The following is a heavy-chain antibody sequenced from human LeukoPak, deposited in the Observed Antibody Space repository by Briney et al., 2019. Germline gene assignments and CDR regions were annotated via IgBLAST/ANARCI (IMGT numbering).Heavy chain of an antibody. CDR3: ARARYCSGGSCYPRYNWFDP. D-gene: IGHD2-15*01. V-gene: IGHV1-2*06. J-gene: IGHJ5*02. Sequence: GASVKVSCKASGYTFTGHYMHWVRQAPGQGLEWMGRINPNSGGTNYAQKFQGRVTMTRDTSISTAYMELSRLRSDDTAVYYCARARYCSGGSCYPRYNWFDPWGQGTLVTVSS. CDR1: GYTFTGHY. CDR2: INPNSGGT.